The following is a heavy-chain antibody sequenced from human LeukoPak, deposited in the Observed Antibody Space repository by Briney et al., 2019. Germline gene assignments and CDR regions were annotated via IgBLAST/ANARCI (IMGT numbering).Heavy chain of an antibody. Sequence: GGSLRLSCAASGFTVSSNYMSWVRQAPGKGLEWVSVIYSGGSKYYADSVKGRFTISRDNSKNTLYLQMNSLRAEETAVYYCARATGYSSGWYPGYWGQGTLVTVSS. J-gene: IGHJ4*02. CDR3: ARATGYSSGWYPGY. CDR2: IYSGGSK. D-gene: IGHD6-19*01. V-gene: IGHV3-53*01. CDR1: GFTVSSNY.